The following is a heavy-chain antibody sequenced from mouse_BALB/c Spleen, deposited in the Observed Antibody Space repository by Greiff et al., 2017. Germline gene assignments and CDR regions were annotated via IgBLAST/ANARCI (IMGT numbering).Heavy chain of an antibody. Sequence: VQLQQSGAELVKPGASVKLSCTASGFNVKDTYMHWVKQRPEQGLEWIGRIDPANGNTKYDPKFQGKATITADTSSNTAYLQLSSLTSEDTAVYYCAFDGYQWYFDVWGAGTTVTVSS. CDR1: GFNVKDTY. D-gene: IGHD2-3*01. CDR2: IDPANGNT. CDR3: AFDGYQWYFDV. J-gene: IGHJ1*01. V-gene: IGHV14-3*02.